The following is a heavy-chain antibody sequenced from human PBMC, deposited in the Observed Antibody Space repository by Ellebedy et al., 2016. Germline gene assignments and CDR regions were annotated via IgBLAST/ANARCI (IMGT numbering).Heavy chain of an antibody. V-gene: IGHV1-18*01. CDR2: INPDNGNT. CDR3: ARGLSYGGNHY. D-gene: IGHD4-23*01. CDR1: GYTFINYG. J-gene: IGHJ4*02. Sequence: ASVKVSCKASGYTFINYGISWVRQAPGQGLEWMGWINPDNGNTDFAQNLQGRVTMTTDTSTSTAYMELWNLRSDDTAVYYCARGLSYGGNHYWGQGTLVSV.